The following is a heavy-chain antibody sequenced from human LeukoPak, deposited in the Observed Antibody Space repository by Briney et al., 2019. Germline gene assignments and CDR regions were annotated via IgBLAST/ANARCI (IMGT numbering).Heavy chain of an antibody. Sequence: ASVKVSCKASGYTFTSHVINWVRQAPGQGLEWMGWINTNTGNPTYAQDFTGRFVFSLDTSVSTAYLQISSLKAEDTAVYYCARFTVVTPYYFDYWGQGTLVTVSS. D-gene: IGHD4-23*01. V-gene: IGHV7-4-1*02. CDR2: INTNTGNP. CDR1: GYTFTSHV. J-gene: IGHJ4*02. CDR3: ARFTVVTPYYFDY.